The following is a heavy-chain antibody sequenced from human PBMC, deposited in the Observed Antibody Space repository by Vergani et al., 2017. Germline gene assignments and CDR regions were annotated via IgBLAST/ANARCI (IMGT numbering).Heavy chain of an antibody. CDR3: AKDHGGYCTNGNCLFGS. V-gene: IGHV3-9*01. CDR1: GFIFDDYA. D-gene: IGHD2-8*01. Sequence: EVHLVESGGDFVEPGRSLGLSCAASGFIFDDYAMHWVRQVPGKGLEWVSGISWNSKSEAYADSVKGRFAISRDNAKNSLYLQMNSLRPEDTAQYYCAKDHGGYCTNGNCLFGSWGQGTPVTVSS. CDR2: ISWNSKSE. J-gene: IGHJ4*02.